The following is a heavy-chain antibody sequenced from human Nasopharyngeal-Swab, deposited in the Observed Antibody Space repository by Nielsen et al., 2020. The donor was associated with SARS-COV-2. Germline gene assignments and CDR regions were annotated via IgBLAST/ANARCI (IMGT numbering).Heavy chain of an antibody. J-gene: IGHJ4*02. CDR2: INHSGST. D-gene: IGHD3-10*01. CDR3: ARGKSNSRVVRGYFDY. V-gene: IGHV4-34*01. Sequence: WIRQPPGKGLEWFGEINHSGSTNYNPSLKSRVSISVDTSKNQFSLKLSSVTAADTAVYYCARGKSNSRVVRGYFDYWGQGTLVTVSS.